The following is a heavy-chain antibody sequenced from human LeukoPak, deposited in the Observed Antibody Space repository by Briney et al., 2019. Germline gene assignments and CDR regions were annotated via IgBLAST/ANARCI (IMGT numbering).Heavy chain of an antibody. V-gene: IGHV5-51*01. J-gene: IGHJ4*02. CDR2: IHPGDSET. Sequence: GESLNTSCTGSGSSFTSYWIWLLRQMPGRGLELMGIIHPGDSETRYSPSFQGQYTISADSSISTAYLQWSSLKASDTAMYYCARPKSDLQWLWGFDYWGEGTLVTVSS. CDR1: GSSFTSYW. D-gene: IGHD6-19*01. CDR3: ARPKSDLQWLWGFDY.